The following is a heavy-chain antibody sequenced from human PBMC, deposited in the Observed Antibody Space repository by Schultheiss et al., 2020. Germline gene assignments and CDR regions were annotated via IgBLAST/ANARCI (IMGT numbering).Heavy chain of an antibody. J-gene: IGHJ4*02. CDR2: INEDGSVK. CDR1: GFTFSSYA. CDR3: ARGTESQLIYGY. V-gene: IGHV3-7*03. Sequence: GGSLRLSCAASGFTFSSYAMSWVRQAPGTGLEWVANINEDGSVKYHVDSVRGRFTISRDNAQNSLFLQMNSLRAEDTAMYYCARGTESQLIYGYWGQGTLVTVSS. D-gene: IGHD5-12*01.